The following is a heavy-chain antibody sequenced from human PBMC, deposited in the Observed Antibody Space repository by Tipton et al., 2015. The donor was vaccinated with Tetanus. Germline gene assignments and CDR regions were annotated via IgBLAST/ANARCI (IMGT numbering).Heavy chain of an antibody. CDR1: GGSTHDFY. D-gene: IGHD3-16*01. Sequence: TLSLTCTASGGSTHDFYWSWIRQSAGKGLEWIGRIYSSGTTNYDPSLRGRVTMSIDTSKNRFSLKLDSVTAADTAMYYCARALKQGANWFDPWGQGTLVTVSS. V-gene: IGHV4-4*07. CDR2: IYSSGTT. CDR3: ARALKQGANWFDP. J-gene: IGHJ5*02.